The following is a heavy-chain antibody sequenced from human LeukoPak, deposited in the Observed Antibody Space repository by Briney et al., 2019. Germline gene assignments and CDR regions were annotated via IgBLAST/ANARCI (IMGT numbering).Heavy chain of an antibody. Sequence: GESLKISCKASGYTFTNDWIGWVRQMPGKGLEWMGIIYPGIYPGDSNARYSPSFQGQVTFSADKSISTAYLQWSSLKASDTAMYYCARLFERVPLGYCSGGSCYDSEFDYWGQGTLVTVSS. CDR2: IYPGIYPGDSNA. J-gene: IGHJ4*02. D-gene: IGHD2-15*01. CDR3: ARLFERVPLGYCSGGSCYDSEFDY. CDR1: GYTFTNDW. V-gene: IGHV5-51*01.